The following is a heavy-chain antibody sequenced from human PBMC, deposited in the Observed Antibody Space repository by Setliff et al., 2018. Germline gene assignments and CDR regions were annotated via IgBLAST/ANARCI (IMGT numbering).Heavy chain of an antibody. V-gene: IGHV3-48*04. Sequence: GGSLRLSCAASGFTFSSYGMHWVRQAPGKGLEWVSGISWNSGSIGYADSVKGRFTISRDNAKNSLYLQMNSLRAEDTAVYYCARDPPWELRYFDLWGRGTLVTVSS. CDR1: GFTFSSYG. J-gene: IGHJ2*01. D-gene: IGHD1-26*01. CDR3: ARDPPWELRYFDL. CDR2: ISWNSGSI.